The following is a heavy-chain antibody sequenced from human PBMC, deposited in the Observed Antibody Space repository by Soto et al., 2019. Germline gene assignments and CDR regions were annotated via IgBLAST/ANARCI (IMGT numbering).Heavy chain of an antibody. V-gene: IGHV1-18*01. D-gene: IGHD1-26*01. CDR1: GYTFTSYG. CDR3: ARDSGATGYYGMDV. J-gene: IGHJ6*02. CDR2: ISAYNGNT. Sequence: GASVKVSCKASGYTFTSYGISWVRQAPGQGLEWMGGISAYNGNTNYAQKLQGRVTITTDTSTSTAYMELSSLRSEDTAVYYCARDSGATGYYGMDVWGQGTTVTVS.